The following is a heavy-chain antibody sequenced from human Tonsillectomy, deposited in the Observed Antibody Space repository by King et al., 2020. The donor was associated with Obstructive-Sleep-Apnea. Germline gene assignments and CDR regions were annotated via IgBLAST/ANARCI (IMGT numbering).Heavy chain of an antibody. J-gene: IGHJ5*02. CDR2: ISGSSTYT. V-gene: IGHV3-11*06. CDR1: GFTFSDYY. Sequence: QVQLVESGGGLVKPGGSLRLSCAASGFTFSDYYMSWIRQAPGKGLEWVSCISGSSTYTNYADSVKGRFTISRDNAKNSLYLQMNSLRAEDTAVYYCARDLDYYDSSGYYPDGWFDPWGQGTLVTVSS. CDR3: ARDLDYYDSSGYYPDGWFDP. D-gene: IGHD3-22*01.